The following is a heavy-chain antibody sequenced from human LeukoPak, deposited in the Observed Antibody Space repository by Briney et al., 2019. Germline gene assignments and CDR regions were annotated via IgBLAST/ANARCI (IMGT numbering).Heavy chain of an antibody. Sequence: SETLSLTCTVSGGSISSGDYYWSWIRQSPGKGLEWIGYIYYSGTTYYNPSLRSRVTMSVDTSKNQFSLKLSSVTGADTAVYYCARKYCSRGSCYSPMGFDPWGQGTLVSVSS. CDR1: GGSISSGDYY. V-gene: IGHV4-30-4*01. CDR2: IYYSGTT. D-gene: IGHD2-15*01. CDR3: ARKYCSRGSCYSPMGFDP. J-gene: IGHJ5*02.